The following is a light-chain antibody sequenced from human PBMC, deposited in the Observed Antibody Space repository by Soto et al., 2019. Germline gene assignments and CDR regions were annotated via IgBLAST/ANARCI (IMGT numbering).Light chain of an antibody. J-gene: IGKJ1*01. CDR1: ERIYSAY. CDR3: QQYNFYSWT. V-gene: IGKV3-20*01. Sequence: EVVLTQSPGTLSLSRGERATLSCRASERIYSAYLGWYQQKPGQAPRLLIYDASNRATGIPARFSGSGSGTEFTLTISSLQPDDFATYYCQQYNFYSWTFGQGTKVDIK. CDR2: DAS.